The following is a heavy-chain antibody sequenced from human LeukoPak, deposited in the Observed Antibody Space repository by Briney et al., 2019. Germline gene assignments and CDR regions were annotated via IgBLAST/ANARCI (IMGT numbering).Heavy chain of an antibody. CDR2: ISAYNGNT. CDR3: ARPMVRGVIRAMEAFDI. J-gene: IGHJ3*02. CDR1: GYTFTSYG. Sequence: ASVKVSCKASGYTFTSYGISWVRQAPGQGLEWMGWISAYNGNTNYAQKLQGRVTMTTDTSTSTAYMELRSLRSDDTAVYYCARPMVRGVIRAMEAFDIWGQGTMVTVSS. D-gene: IGHD3-10*01. V-gene: IGHV1-18*01.